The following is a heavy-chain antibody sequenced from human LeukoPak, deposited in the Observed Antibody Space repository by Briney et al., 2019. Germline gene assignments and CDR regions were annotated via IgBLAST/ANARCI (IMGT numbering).Heavy chain of an antibody. CDR2: ISDNGKTI. V-gene: IGHV3-48*03. CDR1: GFTFSSYE. D-gene: IGHD5-12*01. CDR3: ARDYSGWSLDP. Sequence: GGSLRLSCAASGFTFSSYEMNWVRQAPGKGLEWVSYISDNGKTIYYADSVKGRFTISRDNAKNSLYLQMNSLRAEDTAVYYCARDYSGWSLDPWGQGTLVTVSS. J-gene: IGHJ5*02.